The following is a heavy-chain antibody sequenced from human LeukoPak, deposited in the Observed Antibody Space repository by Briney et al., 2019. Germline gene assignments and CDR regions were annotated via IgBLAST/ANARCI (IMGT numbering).Heavy chain of an antibody. Sequence: PSETLSLTCAVYGGSFSGYYWSWLRQPPGKGLEWIGEINHSGSTNYNPSLKSRVTISVDTSKNQFSLKLSSVTAADTAVYYCARVVDYYYYGMDVWGQGTTVTVSS. V-gene: IGHV4-34*01. CDR1: GGSFSGYY. CDR2: INHSGST. CDR3: ARVVDYYYYGMDV. J-gene: IGHJ6*02.